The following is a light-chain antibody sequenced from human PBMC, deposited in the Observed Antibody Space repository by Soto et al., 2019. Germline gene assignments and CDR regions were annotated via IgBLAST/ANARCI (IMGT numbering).Light chain of an antibody. J-gene: IGKJ1*01. CDR2: AAS. CDR1: QGIDSS. CDR3: QHTFNSPPWT. V-gene: IGKV1-9*01. Sequence: ILLTQSPSSLSASVGDRVTITCRASQGIDSSFAWYQQKPGKAPKLLIYAASSLQSGVPSRFSGSGSGTDFTLTISSLQSEDFASYFCQHTFNSPPWTFGQGTKVDIK.